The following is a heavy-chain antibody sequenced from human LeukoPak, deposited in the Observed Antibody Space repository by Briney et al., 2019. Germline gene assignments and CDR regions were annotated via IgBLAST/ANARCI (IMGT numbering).Heavy chain of an antibody. Sequence: GGSLRLSCAASGFSFSSYEMNWVRQAPGKGLEWVSYISSSGSTMYYADSVTGRFTISRDSAKNSLYLQTNSLRAEDTAVYYCARHTVADAFDIWGQGTMVTVSS. CDR2: ISSSGSTM. CDR1: GFSFSSYE. CDR3: ARHTVADAFDI. D-gene: IGHD4-23*01. J-gene: IGHJ3*02. V-gene: IGHV3-48*03.